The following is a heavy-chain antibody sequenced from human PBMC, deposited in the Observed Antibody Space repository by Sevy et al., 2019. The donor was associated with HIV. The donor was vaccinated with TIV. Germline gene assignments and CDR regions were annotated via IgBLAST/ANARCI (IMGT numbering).Heavy chain of an antibody. CDR3: ARVRTEYSSSWHVRDY. D-gene: IGHD6-13*01. Sequence: GGSLRLSCAASRFTFSNYAMHWVRQTPGKGLEWVAIISCDGTDKYYSKSVKGRFTKSRDKSNNTVFQHMNSLRLEDTALYYCARVRTEYSSSWHVRDYWGQGTLVTVSS. CDR2: ISCDGTDK. CDR1: RFTFSNYA. J-gene: IGHJ4*02. V-gene: IGHV3-30-3*01.